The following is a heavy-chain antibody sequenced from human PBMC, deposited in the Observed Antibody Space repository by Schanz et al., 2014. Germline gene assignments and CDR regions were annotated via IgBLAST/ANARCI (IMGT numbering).Heavy chain of an antibody. CDR1: GGSISSSGYY. D-gene: IGHD2-15*01. CDR3: ARLPGLYCSGGACYRGY. CDR2: IYYSGST. Sequence: QLQLQESGPGLVKPSETLSLTCTVSGGSISSSGYYWGWIRQPPGNGLEWIGSIYYSGSTYYNPSLKSRSTLPVDPPKTQSPRKGPAVTATDTAVYYCARLPGLYCSGGACYRGYWGQGTLVTVSS. V-gene: IGHV4-39*01. J-gene: IGHJ4*02.